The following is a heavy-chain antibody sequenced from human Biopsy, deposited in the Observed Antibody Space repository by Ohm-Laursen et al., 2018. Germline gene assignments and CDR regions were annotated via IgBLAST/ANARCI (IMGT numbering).Heavy chain of an antibody. CDR1: GGSVSSNVAY. J-gene: IGHJ5*02. CDR3: ARHPTGFWFDP. Sequence: TLSLTCAVSGGSVSSNVAYWAWIRQPPGKGLESIGSIFYSGTTYYNPSLQSRVTMSLDTSNNQFSLNLTSVTAADTAVYYCARHPTGFWFDPWGQGTLVIVSS. CDR2: IFYSGTT. V-gene: IGHV4-39*01.